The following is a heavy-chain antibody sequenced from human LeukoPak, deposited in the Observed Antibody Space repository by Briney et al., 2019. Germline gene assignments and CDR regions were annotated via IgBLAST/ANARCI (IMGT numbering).Heavy chain of an antibody. CDR1: RFTVSSNY. CDR3: ARVGTTSAAIVFDT. CDR2: IYSGDTT. J-gene: IGHJ4*02. V-gene: IGHV3-66*02. Sequence: GGSLRLSCADSRFTVSSNYTSWVRQAPEEGLEWVSIIYSGDTTYYTDSVKGRFTISRDNSKKTLYLQMNSLRAEDTAVYYCARVGTTSAAIVFDTWGQGTLVTVSS. D-gene: IGHD6-25*01.